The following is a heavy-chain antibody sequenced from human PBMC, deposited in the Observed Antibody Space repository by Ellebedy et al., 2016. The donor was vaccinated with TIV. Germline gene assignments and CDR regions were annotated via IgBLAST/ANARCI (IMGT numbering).Heavy chain of an antibody. J-gene: IGHJ4*02. V-gene: IGHV3-21*01. CDR1: GFTFSSYS. D-gene: IGHD3-16*02. Sequence: GGSLRLXXAASGFTFSSYSMNWVRQAPGKGLEWVSSISSSSSYIYYADSVKGRFTISRDNAKNSLYLQMNSLRAEDTAVYYCARDFSPTFGGVIASFDYWGQGTLVTVSS. CDR3: ARDFSPTFGGVIASFDY. CDR2: ISSSSSYI.